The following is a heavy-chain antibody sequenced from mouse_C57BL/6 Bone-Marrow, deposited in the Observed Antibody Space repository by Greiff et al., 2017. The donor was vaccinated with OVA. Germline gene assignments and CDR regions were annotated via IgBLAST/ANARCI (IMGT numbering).Heavy chain of an antibody. CDR3: ARGTMIRSYFDY. D-gene: IGHD2-4*01. Sequence: VQLQQSGPELVKPGDSVKISCKASGYSFTGYFMNWVMQSHGKSLEWIGRINPYNGDTFYNQKFKGKATLTVDKSSSTAHMELRSLTSEDSAVYYCARGTMIRSYFDYWGQGTTLTVSS. CDR2: INPYNGDT. J-gene: IGHJ2*01. CDR1: GYSFTGYF. V-gene: IGHV1-20*01.